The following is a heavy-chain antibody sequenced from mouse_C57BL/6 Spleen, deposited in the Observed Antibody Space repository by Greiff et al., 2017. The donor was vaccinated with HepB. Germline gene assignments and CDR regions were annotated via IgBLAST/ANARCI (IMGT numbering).Heavy chain of an antibody. CDR3: AREDDGYPLFDY. J-gene: IGHJ2*01. Sequence: EVKLQESGPGLVKPSQSLSLTCSVTGYSITSGYYWNWIRQFPGNKLEWMGYISYDGSNNYNPSLKNRISITRDTSKNQFFLKLNSVTTEDTATYYCAREDDGYPLFDYWGQGTTLTVSS. CDR1: GYSITSGYY. V-gene: IGHV3-6*01. D-gene: IGHD2-3*01. CDR2: ISYDGSN.